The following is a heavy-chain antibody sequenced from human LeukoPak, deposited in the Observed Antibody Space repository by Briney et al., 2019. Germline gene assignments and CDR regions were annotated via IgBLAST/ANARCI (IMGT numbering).Heavy chain of an antibody. CDR2: ISAHNGNT. CDR1: GYTFTSYG. D-gene: IGHD6-19*01. Sequence: RASVKVSCKASGYTFTSYGISWVRQAPGQGLEWMGWISAHNGNTNYARKLQGRVTMTTDTSASTAYMELRSLRSDDTAVYYCARGNPGIAVAGTLGYWGQGTLVTVSS. V-gene: IGHV1-18*01. J-gene: IGHJ4*02. CDR3: ARGNPGIAVAGTLGY.